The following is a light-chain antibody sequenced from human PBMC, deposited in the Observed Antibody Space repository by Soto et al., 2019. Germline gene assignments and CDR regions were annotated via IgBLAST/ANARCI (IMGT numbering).Light chain of an antibody. J-gene: IGLJ1*01. CDR2: YVT. CDR3: SSYTTTASYV. Sequence: QSVLTQPASVSGSPGQSITISCTGTSSDIGGYNYVSWYQQHPGKAPKLIINYVTNRPSGVSNRFSGSKSGNTASLTISGLQADYEGDYYCSSYTTTASYVFGPVTEVTDL. V-gene: IGLV2-14*03. CDR1: SSDIGGYNY.